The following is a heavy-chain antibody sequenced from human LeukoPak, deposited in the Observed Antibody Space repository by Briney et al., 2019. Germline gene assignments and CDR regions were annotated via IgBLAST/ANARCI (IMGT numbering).Heavy chain of an antibody. CDR1: GGSISSYY. CDR2: IYYSGST. V-gene: IGHV4-59*01. J-gene: IGHJ6*02. Sequence: SETLSLTCTVSGGSISSYYWSWTRQPPGKGLEWIGYIYYSGSTNYNPSLKSRVTISVDTSKNQFSLKLSSVTAADTAVYYCARTAPFLGMDVWGQGTTVTVSS. CDR3: ARTAPFLGMDV.